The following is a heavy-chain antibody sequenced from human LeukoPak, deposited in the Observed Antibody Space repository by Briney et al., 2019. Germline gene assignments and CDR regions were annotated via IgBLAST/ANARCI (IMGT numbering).Heavy chain of an antibody. CDR1: GYSFNNYD. Sequence: ASVKVSCKTSGYSFNNYDISWLRQASGQGLEWVGWIHPNSGNTDYPQKFQGGVTITRDTSKRMAYMELSRLRSDDTAIYYCARGGRYLPFWGQGTMVIVSS. CDR2: IHPNSGNT. D-gene: IGHD3-16*02. V-gene: IGHV1-8*03. J-gene: IGHJ3*01. CDR3: ARGGRYLPF.